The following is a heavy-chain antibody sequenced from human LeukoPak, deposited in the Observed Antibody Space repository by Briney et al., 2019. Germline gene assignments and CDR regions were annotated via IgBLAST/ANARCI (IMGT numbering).Heavy chain of an antibody. J-gene: IGHJ5*02. Sequence: VKGLEWISYIGTDGSSTYYADSVEGRFTISRDNAKNSLFLQMNSLRAEDTAVYFCARGPPLFAPWGQGTLVTVSS. CDR2: IGTDGSST. CDR3: ARGPPLFAP. V-gene: IGHV3-48*01.